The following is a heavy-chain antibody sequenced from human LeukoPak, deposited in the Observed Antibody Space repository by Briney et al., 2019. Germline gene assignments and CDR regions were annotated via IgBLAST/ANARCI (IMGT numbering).Heavy chain of an antibody. CDR2: IYYSGST. D-gene: IGHD6-13*01. Sequence: PSETLSLTCTVSGGSISSYYWSWIRQPPGKGLEWIGYIYYSGSTNYNPSLKSRVTISVDTSKNQFSLKLSSVTAADTAVYYCARVVGSSRFEFDYWGQGTLVTVSS. J-gene: IGHJ4*02. CDR3: ARVVGSSRFEFDY. V-gene: IGHV4-59*01. CDR1: GGSISSYY.